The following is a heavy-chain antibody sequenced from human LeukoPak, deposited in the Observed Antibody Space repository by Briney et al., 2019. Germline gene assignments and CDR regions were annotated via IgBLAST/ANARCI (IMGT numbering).Heavy chain of an antibody. CDR2: INYSGST. CDR3: ARGSKMVRGARHYNYFDP. CDR1: GGSFSDYY. J-gene: IGHJ5*02. V-gene: IGHV4-34*01. Sequence: PSETLSLTCAVYGGSFSDYYWNWIRQPPGKGLEWIAEINYSGSTNYNPSLNNRVRSRVTISVDTSKNQFSLNLNSVIAADTAVYYCARGSKMVRGARHYNYFDPWGQGTLVTVSS. D-gene: IGHD3-10*01.